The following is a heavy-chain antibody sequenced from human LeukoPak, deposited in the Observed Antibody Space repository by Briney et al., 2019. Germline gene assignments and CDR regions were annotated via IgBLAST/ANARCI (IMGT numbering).Heavy chain of an antibody. CDR2: INWNGGST. Sequence: GGSLRLSCAASGFTFSSYGMSWVRQAPGKGLEWVSGINWNGGSTGYADSVKGRFTISRDNAKNSLYLQMNSLRAEDTALYYCAAAAGKEGREYYYYYYYMDVWGKGTTVTVSS. CDR3: AAAAGKEGREYYYYYYYMDV. V-gene: IGHV3-20*04. CDR1: GFTFSSYG. J-gene: IGHJ6*03. D-gene: IGHD6-13*01.